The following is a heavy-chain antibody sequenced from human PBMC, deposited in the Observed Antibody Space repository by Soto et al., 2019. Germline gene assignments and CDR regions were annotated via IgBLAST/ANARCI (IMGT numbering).Heavy chain of an antibody. J-gene: IGHJ4*02. CDR3: ARDLRKDYYGSLTEKTGYYFDD. Sequence: QVQLVQSGAEVKKPGASVKVSCKASGYTFTSYGISWVRQAPGKGLEWMGWISAYNGNTNYAKKLLGKVTMTKDISTSNAYMELRRVRSDDTAVYYCARDLRKDYYGSLTEKTGYYFDDWGQGTLVTVAS. CDR2: ISAYNGNT. CDR1: GYTFTSYG. V-gene: IGHV1-18*01. D-gene: IGHD3-10*01.